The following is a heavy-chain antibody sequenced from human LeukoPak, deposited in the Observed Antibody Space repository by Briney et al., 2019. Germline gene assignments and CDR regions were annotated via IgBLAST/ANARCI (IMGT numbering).Heavy chain of an antibody. CDR2: ISSSSSYI. V-gene: IGHV3-21*01. CDR3: ATLNPTMIVGY. Sequence: GGSLRLSCVASGFAFSDYWMNWVRQAPGKGLEWVSSISSSSSYIYYADSVKGRFTISRDNAKNSLYLQMNSLRAEDTAVYYCATLNPTMIVGYWGQGTLVTVSS. D-gene: IGHD3-22*01. J-gene: IGHJ4*02. CDR1: GFAFSDYW.